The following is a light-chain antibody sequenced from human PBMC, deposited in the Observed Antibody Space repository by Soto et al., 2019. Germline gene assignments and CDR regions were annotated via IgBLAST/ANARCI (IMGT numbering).Light chain of an antibody. J-gene: IGLJ3*02. CDR3: CSYAGSSTWV. Sequence: QSALTQPASVSGSPGQSITISCTGTSSDVGSYNLVSWYQQHPGTAPKLMIYEDNKRASGVSNRFSGSTSGITASLTISVLQAEDEADYYCCSYAGSSTWVFGGGTQLNVL. CDR1: SSDVGSYNL. CDR2: EDN. V-gene: IGLV2-23*01.